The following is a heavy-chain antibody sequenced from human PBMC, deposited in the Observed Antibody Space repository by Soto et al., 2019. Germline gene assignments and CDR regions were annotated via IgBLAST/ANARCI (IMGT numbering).Heavy chain of an antibody. CDR1: GGSISSGSYY. CDR2: IYYSGST. CDR3: ARDSYPSGRLGAHWFDS. Sequence: PSETLSLTCTVSGGSISSGSYYWSWIRQPPGKGLEWIGYIYYSGSTSYNPSLKSRITISVDTSRNQFSLKLSSVTAADTAVYYCARDSYPSGRLGAHWFDSGGQGTLVTVSS. D-gene: IGHD3-10*01. J-gene: IGHJ5*01. V-gene: IGHV4-30-4*01.